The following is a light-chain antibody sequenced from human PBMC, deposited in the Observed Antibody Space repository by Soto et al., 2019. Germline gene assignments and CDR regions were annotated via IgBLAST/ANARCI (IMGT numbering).Light chain of an antibody. CDR1: QSVSSSY. CDR2: GAS. V-gene: IGKV3-20*01. CDR3: QQYGSSPVT. Sequence: EIALTQSPGTLSLSPGERATLSCRASQSVSSSYLAWYQQKPGQAPRLLIYGASSRATGIPDRFSGSGSGTDFTLTISRLELEDFAVYYCQQYGSSPVTFGGGTKVEIK. J-gene: IGKJ4*01.